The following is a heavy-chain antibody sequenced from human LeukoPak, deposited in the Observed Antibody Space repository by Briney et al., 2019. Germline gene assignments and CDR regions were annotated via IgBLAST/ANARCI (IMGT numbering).Heavy chain of an antibody. V-gene: IGHV3-30*02. D-gene: IGHD2-21*01. CDR3: ASQGIVVATGGAFDI. Sequence: GGSLRLSCTASGFSFSSHGMHWVRQAPDKGLEWVAFIRDDGINKYYADSVKGRFTLSRDNSKNTLYLQMNSLRAEDTAVYCCASQGIVVATGGAFDIWGQGTMVTVSS. CDR2: IRDDGINK. CDR1: GFSFSSHG. J-gene: IGHJ3*02.